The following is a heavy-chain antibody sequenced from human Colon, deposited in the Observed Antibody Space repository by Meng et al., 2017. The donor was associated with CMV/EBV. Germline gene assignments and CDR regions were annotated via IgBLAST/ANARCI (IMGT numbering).Heavy chain of an antibody. V-gene: IGHV3-21*01. CDR2: ISSSSSYI. D-gene: IGHD1-26*01. J-gene: IGHJ4*02. Sequence: GGSLRLSCAASGFTFSSYSMNWVRQSPGKGLEWVSSISSSSSYIYYADSVKGRFTISRDNAKNSLYLQMNSLRAEDTAVYYCARDGSIVGAHWGQGTLVTVSS. CDR3: ARDGSIVGAH. CDR1: GFTFSSYS.